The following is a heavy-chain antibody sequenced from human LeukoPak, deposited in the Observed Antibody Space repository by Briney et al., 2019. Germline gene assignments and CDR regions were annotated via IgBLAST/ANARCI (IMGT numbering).Heavy chain of an antibody. CDR1: GGSISSGSYY. V-gene: IGHV4-61*02. J-gene: IGHJ4*02. Sequence: SETLSLTCTVSGGSISSGSYYWSWIRQPAGKGLEWIGRIYTSGSTNYNPSLKSRVTISVDTSKNQFSLKLSSVTAADTAVYYCARLSGPTRRPTIDYWGQGTLVTVSS. CDR2: IYTSGST. CDR3: ARLSGPTRRPTIDY. D-gene: IGHD2-15*01.